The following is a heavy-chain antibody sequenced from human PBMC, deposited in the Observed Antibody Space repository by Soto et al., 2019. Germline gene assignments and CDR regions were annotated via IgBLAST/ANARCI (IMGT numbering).Heavy chain of an antibody. CDR2: IIPSFGTA. Sequence: QVQLVQSGAEVKKPGSSVTVSCKASGDTFGSHAISWLRQAPGQGLEWMGGIIPSFGTAKYAQKIQGRLTITADNSTATAYMELTSLTTADTSVYFGARVSRGWDRFCHFDIWGQGTLVTVSS. CDR1: GDTFGSHA. D-gene: IGHD1-26*01. CDR3: ARVSRGWDRFCHFDI. V-gene: IGHV1-69*06. J-gene: IGHJ4*02.